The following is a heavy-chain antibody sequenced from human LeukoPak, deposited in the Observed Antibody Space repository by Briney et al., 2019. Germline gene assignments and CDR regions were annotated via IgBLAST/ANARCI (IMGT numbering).Heavy chain of an antibody. D-gene: IGHD4-11*01. J-gene: IGHJ5*02. Sequence: PSETLSLTCTVSGGSISSYYWSWIRQPPGKGLEWIGYIYYSGSTNYNPSLKSRVTISVDTSKNQFSLKLSSVTAADTAVYYCARDRATVTNDYWFDPWGQGTLVTVSS. CDR3: ARDRATVTNDYWFDP. CDR2: IYYSGST. V-gene: IGHV4-59*01. CDR1: GGSISSYY.